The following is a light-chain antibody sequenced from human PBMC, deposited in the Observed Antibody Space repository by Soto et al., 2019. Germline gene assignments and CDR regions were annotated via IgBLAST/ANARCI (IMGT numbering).Light chain of an antibody. Sequence: QSVLSRPASVAGSPGESITVSFSGSISDIGSHNYASWYRQYPGYAPKLLIYEVHYRPSGVSSRFSGSKSGNTASLTISGLQAADEADYYCASYLTTSPLEVFGTGTKVTVL. CDR3: ASYLTTSPLEV. J-gene: IGLJ1*01. CDR1: ISDIGSHNY. V-gene: IGLV2-14*01. CDR2: EVH.